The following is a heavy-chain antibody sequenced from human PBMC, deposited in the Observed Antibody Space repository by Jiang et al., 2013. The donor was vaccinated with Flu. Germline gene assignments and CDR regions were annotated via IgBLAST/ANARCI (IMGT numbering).Heavy chain of an antibody. CDR3: ARDVVSEGYCSSTSCYTFDY. D-gene: IGHD2-2*02. J-gene: IGHJ4*02. Sequence: SGAEVKKPGASVKVSCKASGYTFTSYGISWVRQAPGQGLEWMGWISAYNGNTNYAQKLQGRVTMTTDTSTSTAYMELRSLRSDDTAVYYCARDVVSEGYCSSTSCYTFDYWGQGTLVTVSS. V-gene: IGHV1-18*01. CDR1: GYTFTSYG. CDR2: ISAYNGNT.